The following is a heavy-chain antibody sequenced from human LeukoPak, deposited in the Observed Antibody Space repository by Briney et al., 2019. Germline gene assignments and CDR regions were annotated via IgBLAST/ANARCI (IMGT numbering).Heavy chain of an antibody. V-gene: IGHV1-2*02. CDR3: VRIYRGPDY. CDR2: INPNSGGT. J-gene: IGHJ4*02. D-gene: IGHD3-10*01. Sequence: ASVKVSCKASGYTFTGYYMHWVRQAPGQGLEWMGWINPNSGGTNYARKFQGRVTMTRDTSISTVYMELTRLRSDDTAVYYCVRIYRGPDYWGQGTLVTVSS. CDR1: GYTFTGYY.